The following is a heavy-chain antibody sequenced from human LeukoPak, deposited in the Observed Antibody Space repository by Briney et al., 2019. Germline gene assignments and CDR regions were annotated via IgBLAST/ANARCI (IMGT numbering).Heavy chain of an antibody. V-gene: IGHV1-46*01. CDR3: ARDRGEKLANNWFDP. Sequence: ASVKVSCKASGYIFTSYYMHWVRHTPGQGLEWMGIINPSGGSTSYAQKFQGRVTMTRDTSTSTVYMELSSLRSEDTAVYYCARDRGEKLANNWFDPWGQGTLVTVSS. J-gene: IGHJ5*02. CDR1: GYIFTSYY. D-gene: IGHD6-13*01. CDR2: INPSGGST.